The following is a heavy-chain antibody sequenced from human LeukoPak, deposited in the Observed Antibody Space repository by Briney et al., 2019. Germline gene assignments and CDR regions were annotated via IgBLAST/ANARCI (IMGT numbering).Heavy chain of an antibody. Sequence: ASVKVSCKASGYSFTGYYMHWVRQAPGQGLEWMGWINPNSGGTNYAQKFQGRVTMTRDTSISTAYMELSRLRSDDTAVYYCARGGNVLRLLEWLLNWGQGTLVTVSS. CDR3: ARGGNVLRLLEWLLN. CDR1: GYSFTGYY. D-gene: IGHD3-3*01. J-gene: IGHJ4*02. V-gene: IGHV1-2*02. CDR2: INPNSGGT.